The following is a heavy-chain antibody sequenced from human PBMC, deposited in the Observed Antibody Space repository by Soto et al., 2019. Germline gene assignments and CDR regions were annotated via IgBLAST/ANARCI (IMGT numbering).Heavy chain of an antibody. Sequence: SETLSLTCAVSGGSISSSNWWRWVRQPPGKGLEWIGEIYHSGSTNYNPSLKSRVTISVDKSKNQFSLKLSSVTAADTAVYYCARVPLRFLEWPPTAFDIWGQGTMVTVSS. J-gene: IGHJ3*02. V-gene: IGHV4-4*02. D-gene: IGHD3-3*01. CDR3: ARVPLRFLEWPPTAFDI. CDR2: IYHSGST. CDR1: GGSISSSNW.